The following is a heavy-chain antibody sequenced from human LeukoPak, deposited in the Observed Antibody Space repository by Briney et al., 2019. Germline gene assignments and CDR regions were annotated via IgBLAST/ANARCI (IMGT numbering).Heavy chain of an antibody. CDR2: IYYSGST. D-gene: IGHD3/OR15-3a*01. Sequence: SETLSLTCTVSGGSISSSSYYWGWIRQPPGKGLEWIGSIYYSGSTYYNPSLKSRFTISVDTSKNQFSLRLNSVTAADTAVYYCARLTYYDFWTAGGWFDPWGQETLVTVSS. V-gene: IGHV4-39*01. CDR3: ARLTYYDFWTAGGWFDP. CDR1: GGSISSSSYY. J-gene: IGHJ5*02.